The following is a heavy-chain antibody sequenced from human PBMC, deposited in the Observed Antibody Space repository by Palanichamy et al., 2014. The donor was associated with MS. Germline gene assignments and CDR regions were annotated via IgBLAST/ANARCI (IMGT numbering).Heavy chain of an antibody. CDR1: GFTFRDYW. CDR2: INKDGSEK. CDR3: ARDNSGDGWYY. J-gene: IGHJ4*02. Sequence: EVQLVESGGGLVQPGGSLRLSCVVSGFTFRDYWMSWVRLAPGKGLEWVANINKDGSEKHYVDSVRGRFTISRDNAKNSLYLQMSSPRVEDTAVYYCARDNSGDGWYYWGQGTLVPVSS. V-gene: IGHV3-7*03. D-gene: IGHD5-24*01.